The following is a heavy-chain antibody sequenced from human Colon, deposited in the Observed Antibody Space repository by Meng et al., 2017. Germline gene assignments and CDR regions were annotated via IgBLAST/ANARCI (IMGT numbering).Heavy chain of an antibody. D-gene: IGHD6-19*01. V-gene: IGHV1-2*06. CDR1: GYSLSGYY. Sequence: QVQLVRSGPGVKTPGASEKVSCKASGYSLSGYYMHWVRQVPGQGLEWMGRINADSGGTNYAEKFQGRVTLTRDTSINTAYMEVTSLRSDDTAVYYCAKIHLGDSGLDYWGQGTLVTVSS. J-gene: IGHJ4*02. CDR3: AKIHLGDSGLDY. CDR2: INADSGGT.